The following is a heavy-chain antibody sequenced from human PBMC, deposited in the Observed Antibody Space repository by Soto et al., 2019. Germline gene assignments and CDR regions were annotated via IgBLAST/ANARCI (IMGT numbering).Heavy chain of an antibody. CDR1: GYIFTTFG. J-gene: IGHJ3*01. CDR2: ISAYNGNK. D-gene: IGHD2-8*01. Sequence: ASVKVSCKVSGYIFTTFGINWVRQAPGQGLEWMGWISAYNGNKNYAQKFQDRVIMTTDTSTSIAYMEMRSLRSDDTAIYYCAKDSFSRNGSYDPFDVWGQGTMVTVSS. CDR3: AKDSFSRNGSYDPFDV. V-gene: IGHV1-18*01.